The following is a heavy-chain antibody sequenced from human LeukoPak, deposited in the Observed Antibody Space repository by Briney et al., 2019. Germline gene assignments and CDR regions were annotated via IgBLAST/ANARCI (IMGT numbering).Heavy chain of an antibody. Sequence: SATLSLTCTVSGGSISSYYWSSIRQPPGNGLEWIGYIKYRASTNYHPSLNSRVSISVDTSKNQFSLKLSAVTAADTAVYYCARYISPPTWKWFGETHDAFDLWPRGPVVTVS. J-gene: IGHJ3*01. D-gene: IGHD3-10*01. V-gene: IGHV4-59*08. CDR1: GGSISSYY. CDR3: ARYISPPTWKWFGETHDAFDL. CDR2: IKYRAST.